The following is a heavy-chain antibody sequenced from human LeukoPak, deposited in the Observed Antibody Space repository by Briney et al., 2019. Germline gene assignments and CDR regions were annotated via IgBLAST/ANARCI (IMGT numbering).Heavy chain of an antibody. V-gene: IGHV3-NL1*01. Sequence: PGRSLGLSCAASGFTFSSYGMHWVRQAPGKGLEWVSVIYSGGSTYYADSVKGRFTISRDNSKNTLYLQMNSLRAEDTAVYYCARDRVGATRYDAFDIWGQGTMVTVSS. CDR3: ARDRVGATRYDAFDI. CDR2: IYSGGST. D-gene: IGHD1-26*01. CDR1: GFTFSSYG. J-gene: IGHJ3*02.